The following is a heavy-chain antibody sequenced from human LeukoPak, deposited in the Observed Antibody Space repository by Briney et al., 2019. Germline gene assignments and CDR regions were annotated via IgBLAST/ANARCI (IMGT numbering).Heavy chain of an antibody. J-gene: IGHJ2*01. Sequence: PSETLSLTCTVSGGSISSGGYYWSWLRQPPGKGLEWIGYIYYSGSTNYNPSLKSRVTISVDTSKNQFSLKLSSVTAADTAVYYCARHQLTMALYWYFDLWGHGTLVTVSS. CDR2: IYYSGST. CDR3: ARHQLTMALYWYFDL. D-gene: IGHD5-24*01. CDR1: GGSISSGGYY. V-gene: IGHV4-61*08.